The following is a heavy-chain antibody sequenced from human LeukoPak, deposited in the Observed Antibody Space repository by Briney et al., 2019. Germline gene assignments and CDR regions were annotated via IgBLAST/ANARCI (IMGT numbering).Heavy chain of an antibody. CDR1: GGSISSSSYY. CDR2: IYYSGST. Sequence: SETLSLTCTVSGGSISSSSYYWGWIRQPPGTGLEWIGSIYYSGSTYYNPSLKSRVTISVDTSKNQFSLRLTSVTAADTAVYYCARSPTKRVPEDYWGQGTLVTVSS. CDR3: ARSPTKRVPEDY. V-gene: IGHV4-39*07. J-gene: IGHJ4*02. D-gene: IGHD2-2*01.